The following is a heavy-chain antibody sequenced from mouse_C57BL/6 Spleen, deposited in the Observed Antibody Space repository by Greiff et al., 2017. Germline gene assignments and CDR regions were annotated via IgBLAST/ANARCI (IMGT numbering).Heavy chain of an antibody. CDR3: AREDYDYSYWYFDV. D-gene: IGHD2-4*01. CDR2: INPSSGYT. CDR1: GYTFTSYT. V-gene: IGHV1-4*01. J-gene: IGHJ1*03. Sequence: QVQLQQSGAELARPGASVKMSCKASGYTFTSYTMHWVKQRPGQGLEWIGYINPSSGYTKYNQKFKDKATLTADKSSSTAYMQLSSLTSEDSAVYYCAREDYDYSYWYFDVWGTGTTVTVSS.